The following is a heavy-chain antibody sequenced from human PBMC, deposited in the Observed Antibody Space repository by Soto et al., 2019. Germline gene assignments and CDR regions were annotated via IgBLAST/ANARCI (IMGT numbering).Heavy chain of an antibody. J-gene: IGHJ6*02. D-gene: IGHD1-26*01. CDR1: GFTFRRYS. V-gene: IGHV3-48*01. CDR3: ARGGESGSYYGMDV. CDR2: ISSSSSTI. Sequence: EVQLVESGGGLVQPGGSLSLSCAASGFTFRRYSMNWVRQTPGKGLEWVSYISSSSSTIYYADSVKGRFTISRDNAKNSLYLQMNSLRAEDTAVYYCARGGESGSYYGMDVWGQGTTVTVSS.